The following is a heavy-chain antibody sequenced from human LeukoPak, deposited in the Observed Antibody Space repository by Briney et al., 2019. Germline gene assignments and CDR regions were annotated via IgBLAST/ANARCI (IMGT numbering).Heavy chain of an antibody. D-gene: IGHD2-21*02. CDR1: GVSISSSSYY. Sequence: SETLSLTCTVSGVSISSSSYYWGWIRQPPGKGLEWIGSIYYSGSTYYDPSLKSRVTISVDTSKNQFSLKLSSVTAADTAVYYCASPSVDCGGDCYYFGFFDYWGQGTLVTVSS. CDR3: ASPSVDCGGDCYYFGFFDY. J-gene: IGHJ4*02. V-gene: IGHV4-39*01. CDR2: IYYSGST.